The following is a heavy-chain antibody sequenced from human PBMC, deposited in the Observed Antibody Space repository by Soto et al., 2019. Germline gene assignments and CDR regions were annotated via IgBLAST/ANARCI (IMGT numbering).Heavy chain of an antibody. CDR3: ASDGGYCSSTSCSYYYYYGMDV. CDR2: INSDGSST. V-gene: IGHV3-74*01. J-gene: IGHJ6*02. Sequence: VGSLRLSCAASGFTFSSYWMHWVRQAPGKGLVWVSRINSDGSSTSYADSVKGRFTISRDNAKNTLYLQMNSLRAEDTAVYYCASDGGYCSSTSCSYYYYYGMDVWGQGTTVTVSS. D-gene: IGHD2-2*01. CDR1: GFTFSSYW.